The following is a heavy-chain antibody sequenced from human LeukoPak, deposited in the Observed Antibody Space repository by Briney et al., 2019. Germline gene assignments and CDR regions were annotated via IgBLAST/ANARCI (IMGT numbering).Heavy chain of an antibody. V-gene: IGHV1-2*02. J-gene: IGHJ3*02. CDR1: GYTFTGYY. D-gene: IGHD3-22*01. CDR2: INPNSGGT. CDR3: ARVYYYDSSGYYTDAFDI. Sequence: GASVKVSCKASGYTFTGYYMHWVRQAPGQGLEWMGWINPNSGGTNYAQKFQGRVTMTRGTSISTAYMELSRLRSDDTAVYYCARVYYYDSSGYYTDAFDIWGQGTMVTVSS.